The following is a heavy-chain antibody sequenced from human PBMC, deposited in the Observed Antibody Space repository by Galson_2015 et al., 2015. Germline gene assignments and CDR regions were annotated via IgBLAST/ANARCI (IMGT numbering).Heavy chain of an antibody. V-gene: IGHV3-43D*04. J-gene: IGHJ5*02. D-gene: IGHD3-10*01. Sequence: SLRLSCAASGFTFADYAMHWVRQAPGKGLEWVSLISWDGSTHYADSVKGRFTISRDNSKNSLYLQMNSLRPDDTAFYYCAKDIYESSTGWFGGGASWGQGTLVTVSS. CDR3: AKDIYESSTGWFGGGAS. CDR1: GFTFADYA. CDR2: ISWDGST.